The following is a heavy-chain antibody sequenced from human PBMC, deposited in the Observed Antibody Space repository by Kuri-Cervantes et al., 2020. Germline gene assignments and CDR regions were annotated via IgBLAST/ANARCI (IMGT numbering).Heavy chain of an antibody. CDR2: ISYDGSNK. D-gene: IGHD3-10*01. Sequence: GGSLRLSCAASGFTFSSYAMHWVRQAPGKGLEWVAIISYDGSNKYYADSVKGRFTISRDNSKNTLYLQMNSLRAEDTAVYYCARDTDYYGSGNSRFDYWGQGTLVTVSS. CDR1: GFTFSSYA. CDR3: ARDTDYYGSGNSRFDY. J-gene: IGHJ4*02. V-gene: IGHV3-30-3*01.